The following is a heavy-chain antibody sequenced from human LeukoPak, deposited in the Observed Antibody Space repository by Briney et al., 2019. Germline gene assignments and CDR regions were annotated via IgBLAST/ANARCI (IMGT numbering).Heavy chain of an antibody. CDR3: AWGSEVTAPYYFDS. V-gene: IGHV3-74*01. J-gene: IGHJ4*02. Sequence: GGSLRLSCAASGFTFTTYWMHWVRQAPGKGLVWVSRINSDESSTSYADSVKGRFTISRDNAKNTLYLQMNSLRAEDTAVYYCAWGSEVTAPYYFDSWGQGTLVTVSS. CDR2: INSDESST. CDR1: GFTFTTYW. D-gene: IGHD2-21*02.